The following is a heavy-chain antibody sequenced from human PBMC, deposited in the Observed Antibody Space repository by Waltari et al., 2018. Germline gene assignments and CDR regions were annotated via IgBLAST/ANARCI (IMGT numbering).Heavy chain of an antibody. CDR2: IYHSGST. J-gene: IGHJ4*02. D-gene: IGHD3-3*01. CDR3: ARVTTIFGVDH. CDR1: GYSISSGYY. Sequence: QVQLQESGPGLVKPSETLSLTCAVSGYSISSGYYWGWIRQPPGKGLEWIGSIYHSGSTYYNPSLKSRVTISVDTSKNQFSLKLSSVTAADTAVYYCARVTTIFGVDHWGQGTLVTVSS. V-gene: IGHV4-38-2*01.